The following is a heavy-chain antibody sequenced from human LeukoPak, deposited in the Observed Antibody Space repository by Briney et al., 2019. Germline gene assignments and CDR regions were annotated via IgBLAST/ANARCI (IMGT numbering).Heavy chain of an antibody. D-gene: IGHD7-27*01. CDR3: ARDLGGLGNV. Sequence: HPGGSLRLSCAASGFTFSTFAMHWVRQAPGKGLEWVAVIWSDGSNQYYADFVRGRFTISRDNSKNTLYLQMNSLRAEDTAVYHCARDLGGLGNVWGPGTLVTVSS. CDR2: IWSDGSNQ. CDR1: GFTFSTFA. V-gene: IGHV3-33*01. J-gene: IGHJ4*02.